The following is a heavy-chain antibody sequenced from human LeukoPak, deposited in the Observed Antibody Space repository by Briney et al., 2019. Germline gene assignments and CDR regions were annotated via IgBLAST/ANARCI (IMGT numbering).Heavy chain of an antibody. CDR2: IRSSRSYI. CDR3: ARARVTMVRGVLDAFDI. CDR1: GFTFSSYS. D-gene: IGHD3-10*01. J-gene: IGHJ3*02. V-gene: IGHV3-21*01. Sequence: PVGSLRLSRAASGFTFSSYSMDWVRAAPGEGLGGVWFIRSSRSYIFYADPVKGRFTIYRDNPKNSLYLQMNRLRAEHTAVYYCARARVTMVRGVLDAFDIWGQGTMVTVSS.